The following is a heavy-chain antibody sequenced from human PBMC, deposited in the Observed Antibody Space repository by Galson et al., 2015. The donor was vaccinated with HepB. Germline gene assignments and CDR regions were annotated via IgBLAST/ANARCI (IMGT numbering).Heavy chain of an antibody. Sequence: SLRLSCAASGFTFSSFTMSWIRQSPRKGLQWVSYISTNGATTYYADSVKGRFTVARDNAKNTVFLQMTSLRDEDTAVYYYATTKFGNGAYWTFEMRGHETLVIVS. CDR3: ATTKFGNGAYWTFEM. CDR1: GFTFSSFT. J-gene: IGHJ4*03. D-gene: IGHD4/OR15-4a*01. V-gene: IGHV3-11*01. CDR2: ISTNGATT.